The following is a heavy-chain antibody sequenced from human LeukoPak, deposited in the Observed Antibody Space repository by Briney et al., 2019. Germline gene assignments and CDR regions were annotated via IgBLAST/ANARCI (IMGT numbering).Heavy chain of an antibody. D-gene: IGHD6-13*01. J-gene: IGHJ4*02. CDR1: GFTFSSYG. V-gene: IGHV3-30*18. CDR3: AKDVRSSWSIDY. Sequence: GGSLRLSCAASGFTFSSYGMHWVRQAPGKGLEWVAFISYDGSIKYYADSVEGRFTVSRDNSKNTLYLQMNSLRVEDTAVYYCAKDVRSSWSIDYWGQGTLVTVSS. CDR2: ISYDGSIK.